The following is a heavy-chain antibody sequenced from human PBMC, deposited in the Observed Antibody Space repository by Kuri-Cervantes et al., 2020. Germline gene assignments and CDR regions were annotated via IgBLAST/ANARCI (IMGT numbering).Heavy chain of an antibody. CDR1: GYKFTSYG. CDR2: IIPIFGTA. D-gene: IGHD6-19*01. Sequence: SAKVSCKASGYKFTSYGVSWVRQAPGQGLEWMGGIIPIFGTANYAQKFQGRVTITADESTSTAYMELSSLRSEDTAVYYCATNRGIAVAGSPEFDYWGQGTLVTVSS. CDR3: ATNRGIAVAGSPEFDY. V-gene: IGHV1-69*13. J-gene: IGHJ4*02.